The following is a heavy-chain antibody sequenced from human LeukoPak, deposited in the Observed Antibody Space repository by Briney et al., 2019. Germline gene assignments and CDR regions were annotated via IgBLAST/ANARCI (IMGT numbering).Heavy chain of an antibody. Sequence: GGSLRLSCAASGFTFSTYSMNWVRQAPGKGLEWVSSISSSSSYIYYADSVKGRFTISRDNAKNSLYLQMNSLRAEDTAVYYCARAGELEGFDYWGQGTLVTASS. V-gene: IGHV3-21*01. CDR1: GFTFSTYS. CDR3: ARAGELEGFDY. CDR2: ISSSSSYI. J-gene: IGHJ4*02. D-gene: IGHD1-7*01.